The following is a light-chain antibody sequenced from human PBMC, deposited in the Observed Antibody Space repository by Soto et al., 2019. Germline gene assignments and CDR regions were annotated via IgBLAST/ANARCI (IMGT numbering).Light chain of an antibody. V-gene: IGKV1-39*01. CDR1: DNINTF. CDR3: QQNYSLPVT. Sequence: DIQMTHSPSSLSASIGERGSITCRSSDNINTFLNWYHQRPGKAPDLLIYGASSLKTGVPSRFSGSGSGTHFTLTIAGLQAADFATYYCQQNYSLPVTFGQGTRLEIK. CDR2: GAS. J-gene: IGKJ5*01.